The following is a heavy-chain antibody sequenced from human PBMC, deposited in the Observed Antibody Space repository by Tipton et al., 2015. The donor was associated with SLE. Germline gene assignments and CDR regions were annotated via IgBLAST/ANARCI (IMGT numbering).Heavy chain of an antibody. CDR1: AASITSNNYY. Sequence: LRLSCSVSAASITSNNYYWGWIRQTPEKGLEWIASMSYRKSTYYHPSLKSRATMSVDRSKNQSSLKLASVTAADTAVYFCARLSRDTFYFDSRGLSRWYFDLWGRGTLVTVSS. CDR3: ARLSRDTFYFDSRGLSRWYFDL. J-gene: IGHJ2*01. CDR2: MSYRKST. D-gene: IGHD3-22*01. V-gene: IGHV4-39*01.